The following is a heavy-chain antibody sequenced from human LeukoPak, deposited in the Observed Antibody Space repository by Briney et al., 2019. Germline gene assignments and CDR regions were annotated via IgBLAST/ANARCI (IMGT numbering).Heavy chain of an antibody. D-gene: IGHD3-10*01. CDR1: GFTFSSYW. CDR2: IKQDGSEK. V-gene: IGHV3-7*01. J-gene: IGHJ3*02. Sequence: PGGSLRLSCAASGFTFSSYWMSWVRQAPGKGLEWVANIKQDGSEKYYVDSVKGRFTISRDNAKNSLYLQMNSLRAEDTAVYYCARDHYYGSEQIAATNAFDIWGQGTMVTVSS. CDR3: ARDHYYGSEQIAATNAFDI.